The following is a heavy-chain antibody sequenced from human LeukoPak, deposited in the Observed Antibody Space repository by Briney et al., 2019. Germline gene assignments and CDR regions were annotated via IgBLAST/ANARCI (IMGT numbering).Heavy chain of an antibody. D-gene: IGHD2-15*01. CDR1: GYTFTGYY. V-gene: IGHV1-2*02. CDR3: ARGLGYCSGGSCLNA. J-gene: IGHJ3*01. Sequence: ASVKVSCKASGYTFTGYYMHWVRQAPGQGLEWMGWINLNSGGTNYAQKFQGRVTMTRDTSISTAYMELSRLRSDDTAVYYCARGLGYCSGGSCLNAWGQGTMVTVSS. CDR2: INLNSGGT.